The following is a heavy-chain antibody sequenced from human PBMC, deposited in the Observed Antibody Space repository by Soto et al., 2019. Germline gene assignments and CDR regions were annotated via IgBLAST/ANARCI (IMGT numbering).Heavy chain of an antibody. CDR3: ATYYYDGSGYDFDY. V-gene: IGHV4-34*08. CDR2: VTHTGST. Sequence: GSLRLSCSASGFTFSSHSMYWVRQPPGKGLEWIGQVTHTGSTNYNPSLKSRVIISEDTSKNQFSLKLYSVTAADTAVYYCATYYYDGSGYDFDYWGPATLVTVSS. CDR1: GFTFSSHS. D-gene: IGHD3-22*01. J-gene: IGHJ4*02.